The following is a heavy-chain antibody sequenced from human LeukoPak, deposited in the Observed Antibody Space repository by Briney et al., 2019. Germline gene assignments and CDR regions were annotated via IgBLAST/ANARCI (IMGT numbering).Heavy chain of an antibody. CDR2: IYYSGST. Sequence: SETLSLTCTVSGGSISSYYWSWIRQPPGKGLEWIGYIYYSGSTKYNPSLKSRVTISVDTSKNQFSLKLSSVTAADTAVYYCARDVNYYYYMDVWGKGTTVTVSS. CDR3: ARDVNYYYYMDV. CDR1: GGSISSYY. V-gene: IGHV4-59*01. J-gene: IGHJ6*03.